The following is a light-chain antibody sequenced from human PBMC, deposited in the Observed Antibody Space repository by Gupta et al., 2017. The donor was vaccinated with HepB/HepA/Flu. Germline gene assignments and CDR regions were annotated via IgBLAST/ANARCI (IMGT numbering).Light chain of an antibody. CDR3: SSCISSSTLV. J-gene: IGLJ2*01. V-gene: IGLV2-14*01. CDR2: GVT. Sequence: QSALTQPASVSGSPGQSITISCTGTSSDIGSYNYVSWYQQHPGQAPKLLIYGVTNRPSGVSNRFSASKSGDTASLTXSXLQAEDXADYYCSSCISSSTLVFGGGTKVTVL. CDR1: SSDIGSYNY.